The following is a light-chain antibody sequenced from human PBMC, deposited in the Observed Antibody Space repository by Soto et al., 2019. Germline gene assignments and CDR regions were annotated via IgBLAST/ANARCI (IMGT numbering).Light chain of an antibody. J-gene: IGLJ1*01. CDR3: SSYTSDSTPFV. V-gene: IGLV2-14*01. CDR1: SSDVGGYNY. CDR2: GVS. Sequence: QSALTQPASVSGSPGQSITISCTGTSSDVGGYNYVSWYQQHPGKAPKLMIYGVSYRPSGVSNRFSGSKSGNTASLTISGLQAEDEADYYCSSYTSDSTPFVFGTGTKLTVL.